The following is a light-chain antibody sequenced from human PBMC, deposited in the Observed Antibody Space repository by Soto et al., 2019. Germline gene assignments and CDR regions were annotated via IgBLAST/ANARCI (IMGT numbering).Light chain of an antibody. CDR2: AAS. Sequence: DIQMTQSPSSLSASVGDRVTITCRASQSITKSLNWYLQRPGKAPKFLIYAASSLQTGVPSRFSGSGSGTAFTLTITSLQPEDFATYYWQQSYSAPITCGQGTRLE. J-gene: IGKJ5*01. CDR3: QQSYSAPIT. CDR1: QSITKS. V-gene: IGKV1-39*01.